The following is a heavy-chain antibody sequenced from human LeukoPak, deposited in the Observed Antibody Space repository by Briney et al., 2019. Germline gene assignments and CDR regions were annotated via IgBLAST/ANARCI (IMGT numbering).Heavy chain of an antibody. D-gene: IGHD2-21*01. CDR2: ISGNGGNT. V-gene: IGHV3-23*01. CDR3: ATEKGDSPDY. CDR1: GFTFSNYA. Sequence: GGSLRLSCAASGFTFSNYAMAWVRQAPGKGLEWVSGISGNGGNTYYVDSVKGRFTISRDNSRNTLYVQTNNLRAEDTAVYYCATEKGDSPDYWGQGTLVTVSS. J-gene: IGHJ4*02.